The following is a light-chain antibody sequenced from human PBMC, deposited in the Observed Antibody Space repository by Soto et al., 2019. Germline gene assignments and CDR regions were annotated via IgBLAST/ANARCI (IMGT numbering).Light chain of an antibody. CDR1: SSNIGAGYD. V-gene: IGLV1-40*01. J-gene: IGLJ2*01. CDR2: GNS. Sequence: QSVLTQPPSVSGAPGQRVTISCTGSSSNIGAGYDVHWYQQLPGTAPKLLIYGNSNRPSGVPDRFSGSKSGTSASLAITGLQAEDEADYYCQSYDSNLRDVVFGGGTKLTVL. CDR3: QSYDSNLRDVV.